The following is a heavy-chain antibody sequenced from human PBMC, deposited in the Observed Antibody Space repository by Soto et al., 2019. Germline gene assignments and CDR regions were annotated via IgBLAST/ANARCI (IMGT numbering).Heavy chain of an antibody. CDR1: VRTNCSCA. Sequence: GASLNVSGSTCVRTNCSCAISCVQRAPGQGLEWMGGIIPIFGTANYAQKFQGRVTITADESTSTAYMELSSLRSEDTAVYYCARVVYCDSSGYYYGDAFDIWGQGTMVTVS. D-gene: IGHD3-22*01. CDR3: ARVVYCDSSGYYYGDAFDI. CDR2: IIPIFGTA. J-gene: IGHJ3*02. V-gene: IGHV1-69*13.